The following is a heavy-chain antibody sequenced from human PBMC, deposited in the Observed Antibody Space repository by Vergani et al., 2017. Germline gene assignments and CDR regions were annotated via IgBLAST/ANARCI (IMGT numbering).Heavy chain of an antibody. V-gene: IGHV1-2*02. D-gene: IGHD6-19*01. Sequence: QVQLVQSGAEVKKPGASVKVSCKASGYTFTGYYMHWVRQAPGQGLEWRGWINPNSGGTNYAQEFRGRVTLTRDTSISTSYMELSRLRSDDTAVYYGARLDDPPAVVAGDAFDIWGQGTMVTVSS. CDR1: GYTFTGYY. CDR2: INPNSGGT. J-gene: IGHJ3*02. CDR3: ARLDDPPAVVAGDAFDI.